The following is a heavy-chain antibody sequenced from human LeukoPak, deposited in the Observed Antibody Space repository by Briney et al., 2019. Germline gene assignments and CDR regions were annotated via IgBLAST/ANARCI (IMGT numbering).Heavy chain of an antibody. CDR2: IYYSGST. J-gene: IGHJ4*02. Sequence: SETLSLTCTVSGGSISSGDYYWSWIRQPPGKGLEWIGYIYYSGSTYYNPSLKSRVTISVDTSKNQFSLKLSSVTAADTAVYYWGRGRKRITMDEWGQGTLVTVSS. CDR3: GRGRKRITMDE. D-gene: IGHD3-10*01. CDR1: GGSISSGDYY. V-gene: IGHV4-30-4*01.